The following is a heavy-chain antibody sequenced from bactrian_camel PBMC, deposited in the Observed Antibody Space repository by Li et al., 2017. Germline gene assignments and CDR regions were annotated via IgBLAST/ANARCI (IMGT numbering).Heavy chain of an antibody. Sequence: HVQLVESGGGSVQPGGSLRLTCGTSKYTSDYHWYCMGWYRQAPGKEREPAAVIDKDGSTSYADSVKGRSTISKDNAKNTLFLQMTSLKSDDTAKYFCAVEIRGEWSGGNCPRLTSQEDYVYWGLGTQVTGS. J-gene: IGHJ4*01. CDR2: IDKDGST. D-gene: IGHD8*01. V-gene: IGHV3S53*01. CDR3: AVEIRGEWSGGNCPRLTSQEDYVY. CDR1: KYTSDYHW.